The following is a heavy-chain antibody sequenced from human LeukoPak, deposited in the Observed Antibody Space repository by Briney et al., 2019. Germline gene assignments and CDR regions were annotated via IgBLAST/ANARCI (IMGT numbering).Heavy chain of an antibody. CDR2: IHYTGST. D-gene: IGHD3-22*01. Sequence: SETLSLTCTVSGGSISSYYWSWIRQSPGKGLECIGYIHYTGSTNYNPSLKSRVTISVDRSKNQFSLKLSSVTAADTAVYYCARERYYYDSSDAFDIWGQGTMVTVSS. V-gene: IGHV4-59*12. CDR1: GGSISSYY. J-gene: IGHJ3*02. CDR3: ARERYYYDSSDAFDI.